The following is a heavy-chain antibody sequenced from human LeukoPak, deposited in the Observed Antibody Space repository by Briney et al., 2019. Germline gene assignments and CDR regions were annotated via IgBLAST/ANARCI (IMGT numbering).Heavy chain of an antibody. V-gene: IGHV1-69*04. CDR2: IIPILGIA. D-gene: IGHD6-13*01. J-gene: IGHJ3*02. CDR3: AISSWYSDAFDI. CDR1: GYTFTSYG. Sequence: ASVKVSCKASGYTFTSYGISWVRQAPGQGLEWMGRIIPILGIANYAQKFQGRVAITADKSTSAAYMELSSLRSEDTAVYYCAISSWYSDAFDIWGQGTMVTVSS.